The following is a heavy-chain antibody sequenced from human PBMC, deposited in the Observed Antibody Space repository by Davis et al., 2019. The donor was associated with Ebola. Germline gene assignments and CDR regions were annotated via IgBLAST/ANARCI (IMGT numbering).Heavy chain of an antibody. CDR1: GFTFSSYG. V-gene: IGHV3-33*01. Sequence: GESLKISCAASGFTFSSYGMHWVRQAPGKGLEWVAVIWYDGSNKYYADSVKGRFTISRDNSKNTLYLQMNSLRAEDTAVYYCARDVGYSSSWYYDYYGMDVWGQGTTVTVSS. CDR3: ARDVGYSSSWYYDYYGMDV. D-gene: IGHD6-13*01. J-gene: IGHJ6*02. CDR2: IWYDGSNK.